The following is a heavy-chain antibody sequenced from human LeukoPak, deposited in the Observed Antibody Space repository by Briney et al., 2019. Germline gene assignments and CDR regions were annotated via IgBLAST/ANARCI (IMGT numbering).Heavy chain of an antibody. CDR3: AKGQIAGSGTYHARHFDY. Sequence: GGSLRLSCAASGFTFSNYAMSWVRQAPGKGLEWVAIISDGGGRTYYADSVKGRFTISRDNSKNTLYLQMNSLRAEDTAVYYCAKGQIAGSGTYHARHFDYWGQGTLVTVSS. D-gene: IGHD3-10*01. CDR1: GFTFSNYA. CDR2: ISDGGGRT. V-gene: IGHV3-23*01. J-gene: IGHJ4*02.